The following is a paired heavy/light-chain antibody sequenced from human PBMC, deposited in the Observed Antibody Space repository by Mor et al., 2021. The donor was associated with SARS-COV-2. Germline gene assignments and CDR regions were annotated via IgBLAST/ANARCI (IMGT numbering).Light chain of an antibody. CDR3: QQYDSSPRWT. CDR2: GAS. CDR1: QSLSSSY. V-gene: IGKV3-20*01. Sequence: EIVLTQSPGTLSLSPGERATLSCRASQSLSSSYLAWYQHKPGQAPRLLIFGASSRAAGIPDRFGGSGSGTDFTLTISRLEPEDFAVYYCQQYDSSPRWTFGQGTKVEIK. J-gene: IGKJ1*01.
Heavy chain of an antibody. Sequence: QITLKESGPTLVRPTQTLTLTCTFSGFSLSTIGVGVGWIRQPPGKPLEWLALIYWDDDERYSPSLKSRLTITKDTSKNQVVLTMSNLDPVDTGTYYCAKNVMAAPVLGAFDIWGQGTMVTVSS. CDR1: GFSLSTIGVG. CDR3: AKNVMAAPVLGAFDI. CDR2: IYWDDDE. V-gene: IGHV2-5*02. D-gene: IGHD6-6*01. J-gene: IGHJ3*02.